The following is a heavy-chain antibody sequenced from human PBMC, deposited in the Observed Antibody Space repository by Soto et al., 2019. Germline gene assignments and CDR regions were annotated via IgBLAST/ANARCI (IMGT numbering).Heavy chain of an antibody. CDR1: GFSFISHV. Sequence: EVQLLESGGGLAQPGGSLRLSCVASGFSFISHVLTWVRQAPGKGLEWVSRMNGDGRNIFYADSVKGRFTISRDNSKDTLYLQMNSLTAEDTAVYYCARDMGLSFWGQGTLVTVSS. D-gene: IGHD3-10*01. V-gene: IGHV3-23*01. CDR3: ARDMGLSF. CDR2: MNGDGRNI. J-gene: IGHJ4*02.